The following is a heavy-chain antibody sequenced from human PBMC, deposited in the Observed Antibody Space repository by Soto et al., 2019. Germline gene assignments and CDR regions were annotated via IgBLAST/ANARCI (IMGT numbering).Heavy chain of an antibody. CDR1: GYTFTSYA. V-gene: IGHV1-3*02. CDR3: ARGQYSGSPDVAFDI. CDR2: SNAGNGNA. J-gene: IGHJ3*02. D-gene: IGHD1-26*01. Sequence: ASVKVSCKASGYTFTSYAMRWVRQAPGQRLEWMGWSNAGNGNAKYSQEFQGRVTITRDTSASTAYMELSSLRSEDMAVYYCARGQYSGSPDVAFDIWGQGTMVTVSS.